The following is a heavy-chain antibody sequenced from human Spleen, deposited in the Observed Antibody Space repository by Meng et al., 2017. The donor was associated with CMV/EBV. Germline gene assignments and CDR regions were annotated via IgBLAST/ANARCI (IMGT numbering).Heavy chain of an antibody. Sequence: GESLKISCAASGFTVSSNYMSWVRQAPGKGLEWVSVIYSGGSTYYADSVKGRFTISRDKSKNTLYLQLNSLRAEDTAVYYCAKGESFDVWGQGTTVTVSS. D-gene: IGHD2/OR15-2a*01. CDR1: GFTVSSNY. CDR3: AKGESFDV. J-gene: IGHJ6*02. CDR2: IYSGGST. V-gene: IGHV3-53*01.